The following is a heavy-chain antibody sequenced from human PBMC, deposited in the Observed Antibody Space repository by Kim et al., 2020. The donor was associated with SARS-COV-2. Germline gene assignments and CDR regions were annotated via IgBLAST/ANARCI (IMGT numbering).Heavy chain of an antibody. CDR3: ARGPGGNSGWFEY. Sequence: GGSLRLSCAASGFTVSSNYMSWVRQAPGKGLEWVSVIYSGGSTYYADSVKGRFTISRDNSKNTLYLQMNSLRAEDTAVYYCARGPGGNSGWFEYWGQGTVVTVTS. V-gene: IGHV3-53*01. J-gene: IGHJ4*02. CDR2: IYSGGST. CDR1: GFTVSSNY. D-gene: IGHD2-21*02.